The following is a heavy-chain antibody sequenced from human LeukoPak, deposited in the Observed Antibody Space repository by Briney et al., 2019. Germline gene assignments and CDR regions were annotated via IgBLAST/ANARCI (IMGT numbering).Heavy chain of an antibody. J-gene: IGHJ2*01. V-gene: IGHV3-21*01. CDR3: ARAPSGENYFPWYFDL. CDR1: GFTFSASG. Sequence: PGGSLRLSCAASGFTFSASGLNWVRKAAGKGLEWVSSITRQSTYIYYADSMKGRFTISRDGAKNSLYLQMNSLRADDTAVYYCARAPSGENYFPWYFDLWGRGTLVTVSS. CDR2: ITRQSTYI. D-gene: IGHD2/OR15-2a*01.